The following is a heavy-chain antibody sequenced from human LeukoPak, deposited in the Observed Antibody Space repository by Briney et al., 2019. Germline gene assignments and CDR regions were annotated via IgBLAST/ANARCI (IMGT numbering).Heavy chain of an antibody. Sequence: ASVKVSCKASGYTFTSYYMHWVRQAPGQGPEWMGIINPSGGSTSYAQKFQGRVTMTRDTSTSTVYMELSSLRSEDTAVYYRARVKREPAAIGSDAFDIWGQGTMVTVSS. CDR2: INPSGGST. J-gene: IGHJ3*02. V-gene: IGHV1-46*01. D-gene: IGHD2-2*01. CDR3: ARVKREPAAIGSDAFDI. CDR1: GYTFTSYY.